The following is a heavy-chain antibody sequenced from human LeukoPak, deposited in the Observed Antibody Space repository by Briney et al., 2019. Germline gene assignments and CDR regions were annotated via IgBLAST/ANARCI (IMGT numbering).Heavy chain of an antibody. CDR1: GFIFSSYA. V-gene: IGHV3-30*04. Sequence: PGGSLRLSCAASGFIFSSYAMHWVRQAPGKGLEWVAVISYDGSNKYYADSVKGRFTISRDNSKNTLYLQMNSLRAEDTAVYYCARDRSIAAAGTLDYWGQGTLVTVSS. CDR3: ARDRSIAAAGTLDY. CDR2: ISYDGSNK. D-gene: IGHD6-13*01. J-gene: IGHJ4*02.